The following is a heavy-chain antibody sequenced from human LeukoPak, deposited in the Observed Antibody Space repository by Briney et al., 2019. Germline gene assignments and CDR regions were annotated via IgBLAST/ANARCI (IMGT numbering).Heavy chain of an antibody. CDR3: ARGLRGSYYFDY. V-gene: IGHV4-59*07. J-gene: IGHJ4*02. CDR1: GGSISSYY. Sequence: SDTLSLTCAVSGGSISSYYWSWIRQPPGKGLEWIGYVYYSGSTNYNPSLKSRVTISVDTSKNQFSLKLSSVTAADTAVYYCARGLRGSYYFDYWGQGTLVTVSS. D-gene: IGHD1-26*01. CDR2: VYYSGST.